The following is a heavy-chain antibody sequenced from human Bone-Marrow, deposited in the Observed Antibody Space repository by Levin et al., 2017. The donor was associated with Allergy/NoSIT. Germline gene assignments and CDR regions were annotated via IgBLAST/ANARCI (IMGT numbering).Heavy chain of an antibody. CDR1: GFTFSDYY. J-gene: IGHJ6*02. Sequence: PGGSLRLSCAASGFTFSDYYMSWIRQAPGKGLEWVSYISSSGSTIYYADSVKGRFTISRDNAKNSLYLQMNSLRAEDTAVYYCARYVDTPIGAPKAGGMDVWGQGTTVTVSS. D-gene: IGHD3-16*01. CDR2: ISSSGSTI. V-gene: IGHV3-11*01. CDR3: ARYVDTPIGAPKAGGMDV.